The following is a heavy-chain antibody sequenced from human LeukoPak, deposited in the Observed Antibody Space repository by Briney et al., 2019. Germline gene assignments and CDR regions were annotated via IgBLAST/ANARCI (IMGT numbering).Heavy chain of an antibody. CDR2: IYYSGST. CDR3: XXXQIXRYYYDSSGYSRWFDP. Sequence: SETLSLTCTVSGGSISSSSYYWGWIRQPPGKGLEWIGSIYYSGSTYYNPSLKSRVTISVDTAKNQFSLKLSSVTAGDPAVYXXXXXQIXRYYYDSSGYSRWFDPWGQGTLVTVSS. CDR1: GGSISSSSYY. J-gene: IGHJ5*02. D-gene: IGHD3-22*01. V-gene: IGHV4-39*07.